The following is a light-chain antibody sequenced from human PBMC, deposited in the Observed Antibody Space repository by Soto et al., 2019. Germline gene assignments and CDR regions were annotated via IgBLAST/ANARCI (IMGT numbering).Light chain of an antibody. CDR2: AAS. Sequence: DVQMTQSPSSLSASVGDRVTITCRASQSISSYLNWYQQKPGKAPKLLIYAASSLQSGVPSRFSGSGSGTDFTLTISSLQPEDFATYYCQQRYSTPPTFGQGTQVEIK. J-gene: IGKJ1*01. CDR1: QSISSY. CDR3: QQRYSTPPT. V-gene: IGKV1-39*01.